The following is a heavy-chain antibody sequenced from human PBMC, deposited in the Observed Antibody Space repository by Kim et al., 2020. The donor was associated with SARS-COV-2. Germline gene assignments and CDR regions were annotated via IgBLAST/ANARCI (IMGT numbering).Heavy chain of an antibody. V-gene: IGHV3-23*01. Sequence: GYIKAYAASVKGRVPISRDNSQNTLYLQLSSLRAEDTAIYYCANPRQPNYWGQGTLVTVSS. CDR2: GYIK. J-gene: IGHJ4*02. D-gene: IGHD6-13*01. CDR3: ANPRQPNY.